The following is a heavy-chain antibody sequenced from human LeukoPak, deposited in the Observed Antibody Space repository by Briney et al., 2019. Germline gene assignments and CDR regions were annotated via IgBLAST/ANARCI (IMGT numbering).Heavy chain of an antibody. D-gene: IGHD3-3*01. J-gene: IGHJ3*02. CDR2: INPSGGST. CDR3: AYYDLSGAFDI. Sequence: GASVKVSCKASGYTFTGYYMHWVRQAPGQGLEWMGIINPSGGSTSYAQKFQGRVTMTRDTSTSTVYMELRSLRSDDTAVYYCAYYDLSGAFDIWGQGTMVTVSS. V-gene: IGHV1-46*01. CDR1: GYTFTGYY.